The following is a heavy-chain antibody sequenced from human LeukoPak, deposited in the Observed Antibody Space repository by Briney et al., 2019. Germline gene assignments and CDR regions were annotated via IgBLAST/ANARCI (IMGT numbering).Heavy chain of an antibody. CDR1: GFTVSTNY. CDR3: ARVPYGGSSGS. CDR2: IYSSGST. J-gene: IGHJ5*02. V-gene: IGHV3-53*01. Sequence: GGSLRLSCAASGFTVSTNYMTWVRQAPGKGLEWVSVIYSSGSTYYADSVKGRFTISRDSSKNTLYLQMNSRRAEDTAVYYCARVPYGGSSGSWGQGTLVTVSS. D-gene: IGHD2-15*01.